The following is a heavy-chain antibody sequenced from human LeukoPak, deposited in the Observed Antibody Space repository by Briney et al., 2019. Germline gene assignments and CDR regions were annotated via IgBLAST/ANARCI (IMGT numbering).Heavy chain of an antibody. CDR3: ARDLKLSRMYYDFWSGHPYGMDV. CDR2: INHSGST. Sequence: PSETLSLTCAVYGGSFSGYYWSRIRQPPGKGLEWIGEINHSGSTNYNPSLKSRVTISVDTSKNQFSLKLSSVTAADTAVYYCARDLKLSRMYYDFWSGHPYGMDVWGQGTTVTVSS. V-gene: IGHV4-34*01. CDR1: GGSFSGYY. J-gene: IGHJ6*02. D-gene: IGHD3-3*01.